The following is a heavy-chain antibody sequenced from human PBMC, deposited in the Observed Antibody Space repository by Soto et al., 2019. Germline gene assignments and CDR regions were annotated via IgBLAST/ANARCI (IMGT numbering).Heavy chain of an antibody. CDR1: GGSISSGDYY. J-gene: IGHJ5*02. CDR2: IYYSGST. D-gene: IGHD3-22*01. V-gene: IGHV4-30-4*01. Sequence: PSETLSLTSTVSGGSISSGDYYWSWIRQPPGKGLEWIGYIYYSGSTYYNPSLKSRVTISVDTSKNQFSLKLSSVTAADTAVYYCARVTPIAGSGYTPNWFDPWAQGTLVTVS. CDR3: ARVTPIAGSGYTPNWFDP.